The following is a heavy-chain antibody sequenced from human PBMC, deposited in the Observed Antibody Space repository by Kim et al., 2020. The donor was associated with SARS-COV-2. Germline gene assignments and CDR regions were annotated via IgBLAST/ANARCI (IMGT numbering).Heavy chain of an antibody. CDR3: ARDSSFSGNLAARLDY. D-gene: IGHD6-6*01. V-gene: IGHV1-69*01. J-gene: IGHJ4*02. Sequence: KFQGRVTITADESTSTAYMELSSRRSEDTAVYYCARDSSFSGNLAARLDYWGQGTLVTVSS.